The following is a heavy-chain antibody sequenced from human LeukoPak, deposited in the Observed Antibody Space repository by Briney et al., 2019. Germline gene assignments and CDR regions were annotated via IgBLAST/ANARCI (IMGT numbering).Heavy chain of an antibody. CDR2: LSGGGDSR. D-gene: IGHD3-10*01. CDR3: AKAAGYYGSGSYRDY. J-gene: IGHJ4*02. V-gene: IGHV3-23*01. Sequence: PGGSLRLSCAASGFAFSNYAMSWVRQAPGKGLEWVSSLSGGGDSRYYADSVMGRFTISRDNSKNTLYLQMNSLRAEDTAVYYCAKAAGYYGSGSYRDYWGQGTLVTVSS. CDR1: GFAFSNYA.